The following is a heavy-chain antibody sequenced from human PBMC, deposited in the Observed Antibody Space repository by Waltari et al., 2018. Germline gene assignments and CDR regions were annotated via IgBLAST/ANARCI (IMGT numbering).Heavy chain of an antibody. CDR2: MFYSGSS. V-gene: IGHV4-59*01. J-gene: IGHJ3*02. D-gene: IGHD6-13*01. CDR3: ARVGFCATTSSCYFYTFDI. Sequence: QTRGKGLECIGYMFYSGSSVNNPSLKSRVTMSVDQAKNQFSLTLTSVTAADTAVYYCARVGFCATTSSCYFYTFDIWGQGTTVTVSS.